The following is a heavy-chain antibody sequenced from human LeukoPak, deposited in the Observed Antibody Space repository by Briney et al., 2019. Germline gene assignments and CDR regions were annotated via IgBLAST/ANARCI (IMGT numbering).Heavy chain of an antibody. CDR1: GGSISSYY. CDR2: IYYSGRT. Sequence: SETLSLTCTVSGGSISSYYWSWIRQPPGKGLEWIGYIYYSGRTNYNPSLKSRVTISVDTSKNQFSLKLSSVTAADTAVYYCARVWTIYDAFDIWGQGTMVTVSS. D-gene: IGHD3/OR15-3a*01. V-gene: IGHV4-59*01. CDR3: ARVWTIYDAFDI. J-gene: IGHJ3*02.